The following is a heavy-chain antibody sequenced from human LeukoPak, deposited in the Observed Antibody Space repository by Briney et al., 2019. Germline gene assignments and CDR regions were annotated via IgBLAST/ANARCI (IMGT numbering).Heavy chain of an antibody. D-gene: IGHD2-15*01. Sequence: SETLSLTCDVYGGSFSGYYWSWIRQPPEKGLEWIGSIHIGGSTYYNPSFKSRVTISVDTSKNQFSLKLRSVTAADTAMYYCARLWSTDCSGGSCPHQPNSWGQGTLVTVSS. CDR3: ARLWSTDCSGGSCPHQPNS. CDR2: IHIGGST. CDR1: GGSFSGYY. V-gene: IGHV4-34*01. J-gene: IGHJ4*02.